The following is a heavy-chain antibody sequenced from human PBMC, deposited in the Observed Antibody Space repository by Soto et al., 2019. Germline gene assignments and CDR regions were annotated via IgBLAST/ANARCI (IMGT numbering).Heavy chain of an antibody. CDR3: ARGDGIVVVVAATPDFDY. D-gene: IGHD2-15*01. CDR2: INPSGGST. Sequence: VSVKVSCKASGYTFTSYYMHWVRQAPGQGLEWMGIINPSGGSTSYAQKFQGRVTMTRDTSTSTVYMELSSLRSEDTAVYYCARGDGIVVVVAATPDFDYWGQGTLVTVSS. V-gene: IGHV1-46*01. J-gene: IGHJ4*02. CDR1: GYTFTSYY.